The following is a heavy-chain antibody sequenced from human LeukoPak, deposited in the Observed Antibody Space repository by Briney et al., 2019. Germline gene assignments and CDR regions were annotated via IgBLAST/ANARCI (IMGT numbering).Heavy chain of an antibody. Sequence: SETLSLTCTVSGGSISSSSYYWGWIRQPPGKGLEWIGSIYYSGSTYYNPSLKSRVTISVDTSKNQFSLKLSSVTAADTAVYYCASCTPGLDYWGQGTLVTVSS. CDR3: ASCTPGLDY. CDR2: IYYSGST. CDR1: GGSISSSSYY. V-gene: IGHV4-39*01. D-gene: IGHD2-15*01. J-gene: IGHJ4*02.